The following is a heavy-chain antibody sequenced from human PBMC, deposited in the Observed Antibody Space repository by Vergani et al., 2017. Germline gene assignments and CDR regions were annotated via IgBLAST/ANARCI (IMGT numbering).Heavy chain of an antibody. CDR2: IYYSGST. CDR3: ARAGYHNKGAAFDI. D-gene: IGHD1-26*01. J-gene: IGHJ3*02. Sequence: QVHMQESGPGLVKPSEILSLTCSVSGGSISSGDYYWSWIRQPPGKGLEWIGYIYYSGSTYYNPSLKSRVTISVDTSKNQFSLKLSSVTAADTAVYYCARAGYHNKGAAFDIWGQGTMVTVSS. CDR1: GGSISSGDYY. V-gene: IGHV4-30-4*08.